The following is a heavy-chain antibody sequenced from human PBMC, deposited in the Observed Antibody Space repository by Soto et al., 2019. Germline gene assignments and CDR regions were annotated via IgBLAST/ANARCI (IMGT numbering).Heavy chain of an antibody. CDR2: ISGSGGST. CDR1: GFTFSSYA. Sequence: LRLSCAASGFTFSSYAMSWVRQAPGKGLEWVSAISGSGGSTYYADSVKGRFTISRDNSKNTLYLQMNSLRAEDTAVYYCAKSNWNDEGPGHWGQGTLVTVSS. J-gene: IGHJ4*02. D-gene: IGHD1-1*01. CDR3: AKSNWNDEGPGH. V-gene: IGHV3-23*01.